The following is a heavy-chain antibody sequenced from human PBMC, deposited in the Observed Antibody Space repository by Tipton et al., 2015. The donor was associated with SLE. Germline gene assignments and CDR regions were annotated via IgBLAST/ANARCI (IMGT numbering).Heavy chain of an antibody. V-gene: IGHV4-34*01. CDR3: TRGGRGDDANPFDP. Sequence: TLSLTCTVSGGSISGYYWSWIRRPPGKGLEWIGETTHSGKTNYNPSLKSRVTISADTSKNQFSLKLTSVTVADTAVYYCTRGGRGDDANPFDPWAREPWSPSPQ. J-gene: IGHJ5*02. CDR2: TTHSGKT. CDR1: GGSISGYY. D-gene: IGHD4/OR15-4a*01.